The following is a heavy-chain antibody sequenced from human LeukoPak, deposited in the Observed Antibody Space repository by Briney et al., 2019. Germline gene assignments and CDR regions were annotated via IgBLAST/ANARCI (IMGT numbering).Heavy chain of an antibody. J-gene: IGHJ4*02. CDR3: AREGYCSGGSCYSSPGVFDY. CDR1: GFTFSSYS. CDR2: ISSSSSYI. V-gene: IGHV3-21*01. D-gene: IGHD2-15*01. Sequence: GGSLRLSCAASGFTFSSYSMNWVRQAPGKGLEWVSSISSSSSYIYYADSVKGRFTISRDNAKNSLYLQMNSLRAEDTAVYYCAREGYCSGGSCYSSPGVFDYWGQGTLVTVSS.